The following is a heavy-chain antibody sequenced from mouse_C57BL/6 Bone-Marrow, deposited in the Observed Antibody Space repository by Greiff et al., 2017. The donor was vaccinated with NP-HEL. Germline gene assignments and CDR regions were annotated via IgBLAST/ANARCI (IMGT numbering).Heavy chain of an antibody. D-gene: IGHD2-4*01. CDR3: AKNLWDYDGFAY. CDR2: IWRGGST. J-gene: IGHJ3*01. Sequence: VKLVESGPGLVQPSQSLSITCTVSGFSLTSYGVHWVRQSPGKGLEWLGVIWRGGSTDYNAAFMSRLSITKDNSKSQVFFKMNSLQADDTAIHYCAKNLWDYDGFAYWGQGTLVTVSA. CDR1: GFSLTSYG. V-gene: IGHV2-5*01.